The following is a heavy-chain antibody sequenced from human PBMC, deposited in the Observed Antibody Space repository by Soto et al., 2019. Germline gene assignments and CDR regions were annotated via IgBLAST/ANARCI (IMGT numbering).Heavy chain of an antibody. Sequence: QVQLVESGGGVVQPGRSLRLSCAASGFTFSSYGMHWARQAPDKGLEWVAVISFDGTNKYSADSVRGRFTISRDNSKNTLYLQMNSLRDEDTAVYYCAKDVGVGELWVHWFDLWGQGTLVTVSS. D-gene: IGHD3-10*01. V-gene: IGHV3-30*18. CDR3: AKDVGVGELWVHWFDL. CDR1: GFTFSSYG. CDR2: ISFDGTNK. J-gene: IGHJ5*02.